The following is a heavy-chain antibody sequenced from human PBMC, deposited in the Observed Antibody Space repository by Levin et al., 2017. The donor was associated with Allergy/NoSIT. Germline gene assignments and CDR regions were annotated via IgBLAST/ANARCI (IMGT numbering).Heavy chain of an antibody. CDR2: IYWGDDK. CDR1: GFSLNTRGMG. D-gene: IGHD3-9*01. V-gene: IGHV2-5*02. Sequence: SGPTLVKPTQTLTLTCTFSGFSLNTRGMGVGWIRQPPGKALEWLAHIYWGDDKRYNPSLKSRLTITKDTSEDQVVLTMTNMETVDTATYYCVHRAPGILFGHFYTHFDDWGQGTRVTVSS. CDR3: VHRAPGILFGHFYTHFDD. J-gene: IGHJ4*02.